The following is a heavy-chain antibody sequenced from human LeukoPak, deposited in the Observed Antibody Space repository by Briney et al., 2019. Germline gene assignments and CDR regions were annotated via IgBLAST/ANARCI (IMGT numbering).Heavy chain of an antibody. D-gene: IGHD2-2*02. V-gene: IGHV3-7*01. CDR1: GFSFSSYW. Sequence: GGSLRPSCAASGFSFSSYWMSWVRQAPGKGLEWVANIQSDGSMQQYVDSVKGRLTISRDNAKNSLYLQMNSLRAEDTAVYYCARDAGYCSSTSCYTEFGGQGTLVTVSS. J-gene: IGHJ4*02. CDR3: ARDAGYCSSTSCYTEF. CDR2: IQSDGSMQ.